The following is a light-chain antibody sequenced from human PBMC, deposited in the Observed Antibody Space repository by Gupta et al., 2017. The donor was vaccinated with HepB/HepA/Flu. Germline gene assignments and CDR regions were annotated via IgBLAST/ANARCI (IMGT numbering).Light chain of an antibody. Sequence: QTALTPAASVSRSTGQSITISCTGTNSDFGDFNYVSWYQQHPGKAPKLLISEVNNRPSGMSMRFCGSLFGNMASLIISGLQTADEADYYCSSFTYATSLVVFGGGTKLTVL. V-gene: IGLV2-14*03. CDR3: SSFTYATSLVV. CDR2: EVN. CDR1: NSDFGDFNY. J-gene: IGLJ2*01.